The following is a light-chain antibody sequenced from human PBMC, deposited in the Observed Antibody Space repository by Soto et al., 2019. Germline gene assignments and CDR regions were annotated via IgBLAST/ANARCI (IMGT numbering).Light chain of an antibody. CDR2: GNS. CDR1: SSNIGAGYD. CDR3: QSYDSSLSGWDVV. V-gene: IGLV1-40*01. Sequence: QSVLTQPPSVSGVPGQRVTISCTGSSSNIGAGYDVHWYQQLPGTAPKLLIYGNSNRPSGVPDRFSGYKSGTSASLAITGLQAEDEADYYCQSYDSSLSGWDVVFGGGTKLTVL. J-gene: IGLJ2*01.